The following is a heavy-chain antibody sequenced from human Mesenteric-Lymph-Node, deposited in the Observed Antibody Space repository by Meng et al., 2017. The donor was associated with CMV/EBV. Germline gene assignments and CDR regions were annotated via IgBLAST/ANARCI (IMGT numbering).Heavy chain of an antibody. CDR1: GFTFKDYA. CDR2: ISWNSGTI. Sequence: SLKISCAASGFTFKDYAMHWVRQAPGKGLEWVSGISWNSGTIDYADSVRGRFTISRDNAKNSLYLQMNSLRAEDTAVYYCARVPPSIQLLSYYYYYGMDVWGQGTTVTVSS. V-gene: IGHV3-9*01. D-gene: IGHD2-2*01. J-gene: IGHJ6*02. CDR3: ARVPPSIQLLSYYYYYGMDV.